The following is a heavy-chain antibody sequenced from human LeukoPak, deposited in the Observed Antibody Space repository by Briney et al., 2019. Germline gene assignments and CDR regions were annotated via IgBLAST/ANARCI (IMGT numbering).Heavy chain of an antibody. Sequence: PSETLSLTCTVSGGPIRNSYWSWVRHSAGTGMQWIGRIHGTLGSTNHNPSLKSRVVMSLDTSSNQFSLRLSAMSAADTATYYCARIFDRDTWGQGTLVTVSP. CDR1: GGPIRNSY. CDR3: ARIFDRDT. CDR2: IHGTLGST. J-gene: IGHJ3*01. D-gene: IGHD3-3*01. V-gene: IGHV4-4*07.